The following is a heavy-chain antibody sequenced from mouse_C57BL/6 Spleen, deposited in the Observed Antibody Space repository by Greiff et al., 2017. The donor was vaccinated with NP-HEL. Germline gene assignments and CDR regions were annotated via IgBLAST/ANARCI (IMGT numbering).Heavy chain of an antibody. V-gene: IGHV10-1*01. Sequence: EAGGGLVQPKGSLKLSCAASGFSFNTYAMNWVRQAPGKGLEWVARIRSKSNNYATYYADSVKDRFTISRDDSESMLYLQMNNLKTEDTAMYYCVLGSSSFAYWGQGTLVTVSA. J-gene: IGHJ3*01. CDR2: IRSKSNNYAT. D-gene: IGHD1-1*01. CDR1: GFSFNTYA. CDR3: VLGSSSFAY.